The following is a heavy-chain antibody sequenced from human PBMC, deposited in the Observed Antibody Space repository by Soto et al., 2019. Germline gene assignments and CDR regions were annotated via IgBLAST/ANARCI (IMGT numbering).Heavy chain of an antibody. J-gene: IGHJ4*02. D-gene: IGHD6-19*01. Sequence: ASVKVSCKASGYTFSGFYMHWVRQAPGQGLEWIGWINPNSGGTKSAEKFQGRVTMTRDTSISTAYMELSRLTSDDTAVYYCASAAVTGTAGLDFWGQGTQVTVSS. CDR3: ASAAVTGTAGLDF. CDR2: INPNSGGT. V-gene: IGHV1-2*02. CDR1: GYTFSGFY.